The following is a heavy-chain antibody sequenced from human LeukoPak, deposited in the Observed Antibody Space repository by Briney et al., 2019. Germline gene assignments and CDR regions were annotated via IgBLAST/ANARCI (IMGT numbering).Heavy chain of an antibody. CDR1: GRTFSSYA. V-gene: IGHV1-69*01. CDR2: IIPIFGTA. Sequence: ASVKVSFKASGRTFSSYAISWVRQAPGQGLEWMGGIIPIFGTANYAQKFQGRVTITADESTSTAYMELSSLRSEDTAVYYCAWIAAAGDDYDYWGQGTLVTVSS. CDR3: AWIAAAGDDYDY. D-gene: IGHD6-13*01. J-gene: IGHJ4*02.